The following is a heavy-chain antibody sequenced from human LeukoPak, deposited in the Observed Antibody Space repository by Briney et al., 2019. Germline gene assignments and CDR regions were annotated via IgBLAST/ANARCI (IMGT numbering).Heavy chain of an antibody. CDR1: GYTFTSYD. Sequence: ASVKVSCKASGYTFTSYDINWVRQAPGQGLEWMGWMNPNSGNTGYAQKFQGRVTMTRNTSISTAYMELSSLRSEDTVVYYCAVTGYSSSWYGSYYYYGMDVWGQGTTVTVSS. D-gene: IGHD6-13*01. CDR2: MNPNSGNT. CDR3: AVTGYSSSWYGSYYYYGMDV. J-gene: IGHJ6*02. V-gene: IGHV1-8*01.